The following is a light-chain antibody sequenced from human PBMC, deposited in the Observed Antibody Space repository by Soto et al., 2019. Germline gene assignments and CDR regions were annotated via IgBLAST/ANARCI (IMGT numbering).Light chain of an antibody. CDR1: QSFNSIY. CDR2: GAS. Sequence: EIVLTQSPGTLSLSPGERATLSCRASQSFNSIYLAWYQQKPGQAPRLLIYGASSRATGIPDRFSGSGSGTDFTLTISRQEPEDFAVYYCHQYDSWTFGQGTKVDIK. CDR3: HQYDSWT. V-gene: IGKV3-20*01. J-gene: IGKJ1*01.